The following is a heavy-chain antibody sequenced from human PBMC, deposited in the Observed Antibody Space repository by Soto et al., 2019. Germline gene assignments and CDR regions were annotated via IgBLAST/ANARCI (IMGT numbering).Heavy chain of an antibody. Sequence: SEPLSLTCTVSGGSISSSSYYWGWIRQPPGKGLEWIGSIYYSGSTYYNPSLKSRVTISLDKSKSQSSLKLNSVTAADSAVYFCARLEGLATISYYFDFWGQGTLVTVSS. V-gene: IGHV4-39*01. CDR3: ARLEGLATISYYFDF. D-gene: IGHD3-9*01. CDR2: IYYSGST. J-gene: IGHJ4*02. CDR1: GGSISSSSYY.